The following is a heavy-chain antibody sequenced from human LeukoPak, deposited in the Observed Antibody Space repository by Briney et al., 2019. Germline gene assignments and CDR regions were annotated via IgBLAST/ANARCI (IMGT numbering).Heavy chain of an antibody. CDR3: ASYKTYYDSSGHPLDY. D-gene: IGHD3-22*01. Sequence: SETLSLTCTVFGSSISSVYSWGWIRPPPGKGLEWIGSIYHNGNTYYNSSLKSRVTISVHTSENQFSLKLSSVTAADTAVYYCASYKTYYDSSGHPLDYWGQGTLVTVSS. J-gene: IGHJ4*02. V-gene: IGHV4-38-2*02. CDR2: IYHNGNT. CDR1: GSSISSVYS.